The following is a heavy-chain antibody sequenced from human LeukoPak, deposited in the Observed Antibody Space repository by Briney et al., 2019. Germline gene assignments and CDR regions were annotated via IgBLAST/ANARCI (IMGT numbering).Heavy chain of an antibody. J-gene: IGHJ6*02. CDR3: ARAGSPAYYYYGMDV. CDR1: GGSISSGGYY. D-gene: IGHD2-15*01. V-gene: IGHV4-31*03. Sequence: SETLSLTCTVSGGSISSGGYYWSWLRQHPGTGLEWVGYIYYSGSTYYNPSLKSRVTISVNTSKNQFSLKLSSVTAADTAVYYCARAGSPAYYYYGMDVWGQGTTVTVSS. CDR2: IYYSGST.